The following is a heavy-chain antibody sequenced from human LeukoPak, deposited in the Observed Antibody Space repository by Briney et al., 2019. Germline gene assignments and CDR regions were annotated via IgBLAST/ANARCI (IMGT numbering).Heavy chain of an antibody. V-gene: IGHV4-39*01. CDR2: IHYGGIT. Sequence: PSETLSLTCTVSGGSISSNNYYWGWIRQPPGKGLEWIGNIHYGGITYYNPSLKGRVTISVDTSKNHFSLKLTSVTAADTAVYYCARHWRAAGSGDWFDPWGQGTLVTVSS. CDR3: ARHWRAAGSGDWFDP. CDR1: GGSISSNNYY. D-gene: IGHD6-13*01. J-gene: IGHJ5*02.